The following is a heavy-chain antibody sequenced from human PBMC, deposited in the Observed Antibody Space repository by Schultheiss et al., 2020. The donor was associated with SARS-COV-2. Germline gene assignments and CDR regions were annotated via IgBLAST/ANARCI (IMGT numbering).Heavy chain of an antibody. D-gene: IGHD3-10*01. CDR2: IYYSGST. CDR1: GGSISSYY. J-gene: IGHJ5*02. V-gene: IGHV4-59*12. CDR3: ARDHRGTGLPWFDP. Sequence: SETLSLTCTVSGGSISSYYWSWIRQPPGKGLEWIGYIYYSGSTNYNPSLKSRVTISVDTSKNQFSPKLSSVTAADTAVYYCARDHRGTGLPWFDPWGQGTLVTVSS.